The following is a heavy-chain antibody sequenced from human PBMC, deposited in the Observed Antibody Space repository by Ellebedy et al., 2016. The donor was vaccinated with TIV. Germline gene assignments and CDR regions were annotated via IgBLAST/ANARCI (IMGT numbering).Heavy chain of an antibody. CDR3: TRVVFWSGYSGGGSDYYGMDV. CDR1: GFTFGDYA. D-gene: IGHD3-3*01. V-gene: IGHV3-49*03. J-gene: IGHJ6*02. Sequence: GGSLRLSXTASGFTFGDYAMSWFRQAPGKGLEWVGFIRSKAYGGTTEYAASVKGRFTISRDDSKSIAYLQMNSLKTEDTAVYYCTRVVFWSGYSGGGSDYYGMDVWGQGTTVTVSS. CDR2: IRSKAYGGTT.